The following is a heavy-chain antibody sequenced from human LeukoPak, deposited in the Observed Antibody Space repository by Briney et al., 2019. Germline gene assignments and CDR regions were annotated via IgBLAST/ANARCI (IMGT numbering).Heavy chain of an antibody. J-gene: IGHJ4*02. D-gene: IGHD3-10*01. CDR2: IKQDGSEK. Sequence: GGSLRLSCAASGFTFSDYYMSWIRQAPGKGLEWVANIKQDGSEKYYVDSVKGRFTISRDNAKNSLYLQMNSLRAEDTAVYYCARGSHYYGSPWGYWGQGTLVTVSS. CDR1: GFTFSDYY. V-gene: IGHV3-7*01. CDR3: ARGSHYYGSPWGY.